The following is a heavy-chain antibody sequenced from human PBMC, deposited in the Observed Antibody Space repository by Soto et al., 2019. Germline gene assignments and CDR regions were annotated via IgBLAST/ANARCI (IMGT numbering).Heavy chain of an antibody. Sequence: GGSLRLSCAASGFTFSSYGMHWVRQAPGKGLEWVAVISYDGSNKYYADSVKGRFTISRDNSKNKLYLQMNSLRAEDTAVYYCAKDVVVGATTGLGDYYYYYGMDVWGQGTTVTVSS. CDR3: AKDVVVGATTGLGDYYYYYGMDV. CDR1: GFTFSSYG. D-gene: IGHD1-26*01. CDR2: ISYDGSNK. V-gene: IGHV3-30*18. J-gene: IGHJ6*02.